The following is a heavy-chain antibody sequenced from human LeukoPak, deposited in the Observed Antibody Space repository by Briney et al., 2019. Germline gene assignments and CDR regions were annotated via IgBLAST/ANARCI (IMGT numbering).Heavy chain of an antibody. CDR1: GFTFSTFW. J-gene: IGHJ4*02. V-gene: IGHV3-7*01. CDR3: GRWEGNGYYFDS. CDR2: IKQDGSEE. Sequence: GGSLRLSCAASGFTFSTFWMSWVRQAPRKGLEWVANIKQDGSEEYYVDSVKGRFTISRDNGKNSLYLQMNSLRAEDTAVYYCGRWEGNGYYFDSRGQGTLVTVSS. D-gene: IGHD3-22*01.